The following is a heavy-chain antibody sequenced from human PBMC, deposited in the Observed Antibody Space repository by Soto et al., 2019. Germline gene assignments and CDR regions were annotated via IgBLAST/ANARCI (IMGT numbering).Heavy chain of an antibody. CDR3: ARDLSGYYNDNNGWGGDY. Sequence: QVQLVQSGAEVKKPGASVKVSCKASGYSFISYGISWVRQAPGQGLEWMGWISAYSGNTNYAQKVQGRVTMTTDTSTSTAYMELRSLRSDDTAVYYYARDLSGYYNDNNGWGGDYWGQGTLVTVFS. CDR1: GYSFISYG. D-gene: IGHD3-22*01. CDR2: ISAYSGNT. J-gene: IGHJ4*02. V-gene: IGHV1-18*01.